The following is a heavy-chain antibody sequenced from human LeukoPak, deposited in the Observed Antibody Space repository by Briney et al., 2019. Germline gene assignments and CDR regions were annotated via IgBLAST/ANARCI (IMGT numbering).Heavy chain of an antibody. CDR1: GFSFSNYA. D-gene: IGHD6-19*01. CDR3: ARIVPVGGTDY. Sequence: PGGSLRLSCAASGFSFSNYAMNWVRQPPGKGLEWIGSISYSGSTYYNPSLKSRVTISVDTSKNQFSLKLSSVTAADTAVYHCARIVPVGGTDYWGQGTLVTVSS. V-gene: IGHV4-38-2*01. CDR2: ISYSGST. J-gene: IGHJ4*02.